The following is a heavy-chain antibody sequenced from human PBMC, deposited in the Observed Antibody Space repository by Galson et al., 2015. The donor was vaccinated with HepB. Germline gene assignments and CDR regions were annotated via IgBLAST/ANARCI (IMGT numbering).Heavy chain of an antibody. CDR2: ISDIVDRT. J-gene: IGHJ5*01. CDR1: GLTFNNYA. CDR3: AKQTCGAWYDW. D-gene: IGHD4-17*01. Sequence: SLRLSCAASGLTFNNYAMTWVRQGPEKGLEWVSSISDIVDRTYYADSVKGRFTISRDNSMNTLYLQMNSRRAEDTEVYNCAKQTCGAWYDWWGQGTLVTASS. V-gene: IGHV3-23*01.